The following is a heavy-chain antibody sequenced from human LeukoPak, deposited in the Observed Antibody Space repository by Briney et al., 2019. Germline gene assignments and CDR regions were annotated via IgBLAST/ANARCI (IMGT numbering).Heavy chain of an antibody. V-gene: IGHV3-30*03. Sequence: GSLRLSCAASGFTFSSYGMHWVRQAPGKGLEWVAVISYDGSNKYYADSVKGRLTISRDNSKNTLYLQMNSLRAEDTAVYYCARILGGIDYWGQGTLVTVSS. D-gene: IGHD3-10*01. CDR2: ISYDGSNK. CDR1: GFTFSSYG. J-gene: IGHJ4*02. CDR3: ARILGGIDY.